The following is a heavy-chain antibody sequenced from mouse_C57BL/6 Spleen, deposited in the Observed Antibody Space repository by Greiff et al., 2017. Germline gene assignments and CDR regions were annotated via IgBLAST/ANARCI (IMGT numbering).Heavy chain of an antibody. J-gene: IGHJ2*01. D-gene: IGHD1-1*01. CDR1: GFTFSSYA. CDR3: AREGSRFFDY. CDR2: ISDGGSYT. V-gene: IGHV5-4*01. Sequence: EVKLMESGGGLVKPGGSLKLSCAASGFTFSSYAMSWVRQTPEKRLEWVANISDGGSYTYYPDKVKGRFTISRYNAKNNLYLQMSHLKSEDTAMYYCAREGSRFFDYWGQGTTLTVSS.